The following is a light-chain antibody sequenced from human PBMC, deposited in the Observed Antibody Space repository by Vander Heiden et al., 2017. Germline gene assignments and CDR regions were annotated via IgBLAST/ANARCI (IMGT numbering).Light chain of an antibody. CDR2: AAS. CDR3: QQSYSTPFT. J-gene: IGKJ3*01. CDR1: QSISSY. V-gene: IGKV1-39*01. Sequence: DIQMTQSPSSLSASVGDRVTITCRESQSISSYLNWYQQKPGKAPKLLIYAASSLQSGVPSSFSGSGSGTDFTLTISSLQPEDFATYYCQQSYSTPFTFGSGTKVDIK.